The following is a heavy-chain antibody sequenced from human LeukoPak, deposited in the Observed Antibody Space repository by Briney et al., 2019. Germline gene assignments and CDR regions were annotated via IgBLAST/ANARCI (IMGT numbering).Heavy chain of an antibody. CDR3: ARVGIAAAGHYFDY. Sequence: GGSLRLSCAASGFTFSSYSMNWVRQAPGKGLEWVSYISSSSSTIYYADSVKGRFTISRDNAKNSLYLQMNSLRAEDTAVYYCARVGIAAAGHYFDYWGQGTLVTVSS. CDR1: GFTFSSYS. V-gene: IGHV3-48*01. J-gene: IGHJ4*02. D-gene: IGHD6-13*01. CDR2: ISSSSSTI.